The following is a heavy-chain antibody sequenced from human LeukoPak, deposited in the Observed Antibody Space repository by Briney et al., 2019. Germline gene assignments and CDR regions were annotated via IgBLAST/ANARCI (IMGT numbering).Heavy chain of an antibody. CDR1: GYTFTTYA. CDR2: INAGNGNT. V-gene: IGHV1-3*01. Sequence: ASAKVSCKAAGYTFTTYAMNWLRQAPGQRLEWMRWINAGNGNTKYSQKFQLRVTITRDTSASTAYMELSRLRSEDTAVYYCASEAGPAAPSPYWGRGTLVTVS. CDR3: ASEAGPAAPSPY. J-gene: IGHJ4*02. D-gene: IGHD2-2*01.